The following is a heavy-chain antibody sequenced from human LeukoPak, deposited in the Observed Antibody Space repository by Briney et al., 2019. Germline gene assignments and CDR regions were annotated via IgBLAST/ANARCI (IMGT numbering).Heavy chain of an antibody. CDR1: GLSFSSYA. CDR2: ISGSGGST. V-gene: IGHV3-23*01. J-gene: IGHJ4*02. Sequence: QPGGSLRLSCAASGLSFSSYAMSWVRQAPGKGLEWVSAISGSGGSTYYADSVKGRFTISRDNSKNTLYLQMNSLRAEDTAVYYCAKDGPWFGELSDYWGQGTLVTVSS. D-gene: IGHD3-10*01. CDR3: AKDGPWFGELSDY.